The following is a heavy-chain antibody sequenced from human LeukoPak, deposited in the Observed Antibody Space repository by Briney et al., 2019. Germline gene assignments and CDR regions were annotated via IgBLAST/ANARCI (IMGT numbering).Heavy chain of an antibody. CDR1: GGTFSSYA. CDR2: IIPILGIA. J-gene: IGHJ4*02. CDR3: ARGRSVLRYFDWLWKGTFDY. D-gene: IGHD3-9*01. V-gene: IGHV1-69*04. Sequence: ASVTVSCKASGGTFSSYAISWVRQAPGQGLEWMGRIIPILGIANYAQKFQGRVTITADKSTSTAYMELSSLRSEDTAVYYCARGRSVLRYFDWLWKGTFDYWGQGTLVTVSS.